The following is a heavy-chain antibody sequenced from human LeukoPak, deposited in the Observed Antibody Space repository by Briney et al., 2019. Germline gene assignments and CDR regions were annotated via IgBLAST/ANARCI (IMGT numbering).Heavy chain of an antibody. CDR2: ISSKGDNI. CDR3: GRVRISAARGYMDV. D-gene: IGHD6-13*01. V-gene: IGHV3-64*01. CDR1: GFTFSSYA. Sequence: GGSLRLSCAGSGFTFSSYAIHWVRQAPGKGLEYVSTISSKGDNIFYANSVKGRFTISRDNSKNTVYLQMGSLRAEDMAVFYCGRVRISAARGYMDVWGKGTTVTVSS. J-gene: IGHJ6*04.